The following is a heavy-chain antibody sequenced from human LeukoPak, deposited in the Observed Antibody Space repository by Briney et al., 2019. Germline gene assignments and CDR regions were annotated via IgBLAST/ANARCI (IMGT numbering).Heavy chain of an antibody. CDR2: IYRGGDT. Sequence: GSLRLSCAASGLTVGSKYMGWVRHAPGKVLEWVSVIYRGGDTYYADSVRGRFTVSRDISQNTLYLQTNRLRVEDTAVYYCATRPDDNDFPYFDFWGQGTLVLVSS. CDR3: ATRPDDNDFPYFDF. CDR1: GLTVGSKY. V-gene: IGHV3-66*01. J-gene: IGHJ4*02. D-gene: IGHD3-3*01.